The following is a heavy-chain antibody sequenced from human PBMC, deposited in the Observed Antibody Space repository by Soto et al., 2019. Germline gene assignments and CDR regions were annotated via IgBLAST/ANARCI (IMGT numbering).Heavy chain of an antibody. CDR1: GFTFSTHW. Sequence: EVQLVESGGDLVQPGGSLRLSCAASGFTFSTHWMSWVRQAPGKGLEWVANIKEDGSESYYADSVKGRFTISRDNAKNSLYPQMNGLRVEDTAIYYCAKDVRWGQGTLVTVSS. CDR3: AKDVR. CDR2: IKEDGSES. J-gene: IGHJ4*02. V-gene: IGHV3-7*05.